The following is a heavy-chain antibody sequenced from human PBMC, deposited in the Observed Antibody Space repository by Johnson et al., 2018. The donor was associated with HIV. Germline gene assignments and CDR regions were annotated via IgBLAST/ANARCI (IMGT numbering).Heavy chain of an antibody. D-gene: IGHD4-11*01. V-gene: IGHV3-9*01. CDR3: AKVHDYIGKGAFDI. CDR1: GFTFDNYA. J-gene: IGHJ3*02. Sequence: QLVESGGGLVQPGRSLRLSCAASGFTFDNYAMHWVRQAPGKGLEWVSVISWNSGSIYYADSVKGRFTISRDNAKNSLYLQMNSLRAEDTALYYCAKVHDYIGKGAFDIWGQGIMVTVSS. CDR2: ISWNSGSI.